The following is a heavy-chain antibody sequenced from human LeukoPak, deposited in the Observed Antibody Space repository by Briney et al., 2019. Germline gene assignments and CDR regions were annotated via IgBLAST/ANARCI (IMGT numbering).Heavy chain of an antibody. CDR2: ISYDGSNK. CDR1: GFTFSSYA. V-gene: IGHV3-30*04. J-gene: IGHJ4*02. CDR3: VKDLWGDYVDY. D-gene: IGHD7-27*01. Sequence: GRSLRLSCAASGFTFSSYAMHWVRQAPGKGLEWVAVISYDGSNKYYADSVKGRFTISRDNSKNTLYLQMNSLRAEDTAVYYCVKDLWGDYVDYWGQGTLVTVSS.